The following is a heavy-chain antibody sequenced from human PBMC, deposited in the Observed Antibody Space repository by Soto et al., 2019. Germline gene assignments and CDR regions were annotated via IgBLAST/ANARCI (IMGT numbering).Heavy chain of an antibody. Sequence: SVKVSCKASGGTFSSYAISWVRQAPGQGLEWMGGIIPIFGTANYAQKFQGRVTITADESTSTAYMELSSLRSEDTAVYYCARADLYCTTGVCYRNFDYWGQGTLVTVSS. CDR3: ARADLYCTTGVCYRNFDY. CDR1: GGTFSSYA. D-gene: IGHD2-8*01. J-gene: IGHJ4*02. CDR2: IIPIFGTA. V-gene: IGHV1-69*13.